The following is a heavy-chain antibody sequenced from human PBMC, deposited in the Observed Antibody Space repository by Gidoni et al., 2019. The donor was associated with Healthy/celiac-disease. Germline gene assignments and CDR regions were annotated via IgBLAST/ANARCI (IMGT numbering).Heavy chain of an antibody. CDR3: ASPPLWSVAASLDAFDI. CDR2: ISSSSSYI. J-gene: IGHJ3*02. D-gene: IGHD6-19*01. Sequence: EVQLVESGGGLVKPGGSLRLSCSASGFTFSSYSMNWVRQAPGKGLEWVSSISSSSSYIYYADSVKGRFTISRDNAKNSLYLQMNSLRAEDTAVYYCASPPLWSVAASLDAFDIWGQGTMVTVSS. V-gene: IGHV3-21*01. CDR1: GFTFSSYS.